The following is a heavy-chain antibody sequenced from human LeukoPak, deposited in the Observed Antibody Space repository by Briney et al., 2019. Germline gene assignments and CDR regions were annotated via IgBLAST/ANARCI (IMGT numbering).Heavy chain of an antibody. Sequence: PGGSLRLSCAASGFTFSTYWMTWVRQAPGMGLEWVANIKQDGSEKYYVDSVKGRFTISRDNAKNSLYLQMNSLRAEDTAVYYCARIPSGRRDFDYWGQGTLVTVSS. V-gene: IGHV3-7*01. D-gene: IGHD2-2*02. J-gene: IGHJ4*02. CDR2: IKQDGSEK. CDR3: ARIPSGRRDFDY. CDR1: GFTFSTYW.